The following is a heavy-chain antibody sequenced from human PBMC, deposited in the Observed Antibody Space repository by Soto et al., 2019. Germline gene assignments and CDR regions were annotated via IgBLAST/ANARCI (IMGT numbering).Heavy chain of an antibody. D-gene: IGHD3-10*01. CDR1: GFTFSSYA. V-gene: IGHV3-30-3*01. J-gene: IGHJ5*02. Sequence: GGSLRLSCAASGFTFSSYAMHWVRQAPGKGLEWVAVISYDGSNKYYADSVKGRFTISRDNSKNTLYLQMNSLRAEDTAVYYCARDPDPALLWFGGEACFDPWGQGTLVTVSS. CDR3: ARDPDPALLWFGGEACFDP. CDR2: ISYDGSNK.